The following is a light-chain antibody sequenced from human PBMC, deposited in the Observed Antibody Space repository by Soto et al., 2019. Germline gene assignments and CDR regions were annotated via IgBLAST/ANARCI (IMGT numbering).Light chain of an antibody. CDR2: GAS. J-gene: IGKJ1*01. CDR3: QQYNSWPLT. V-gene: IGKV3-15*01. Sequence: DIVMTQSPATLSVSPGERATLSCRASQSVSSNLAWYQHKPGQAPRPLIYGASHRATGIPARFSGSGSGTEFTLAISSRQSEDFAIYYCQQYNSWPLTFDQGTKVAIE. CDR1: QSVSSN.